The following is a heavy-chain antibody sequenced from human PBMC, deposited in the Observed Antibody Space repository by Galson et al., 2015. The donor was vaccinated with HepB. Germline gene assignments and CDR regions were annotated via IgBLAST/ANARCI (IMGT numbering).Heavy chain of an antibody. J-gene: IGHJ3*01. D-gene: IGHD3-22*01. CDR3: VRDALGGYDF. CDR2: LNPDGNAK. V-gene: IGHV3-7*03. Sequence: SLRLSCAASGFTFSDHWMSWVRQTPRKGLEWVTNLNPDGNAKYYADSVEGRFTISRDNAKNSLYLQMNRLTGEDTAVYFCVRDALGGYDFWGQGTMVTVSA. CDR1: GFTFSDHW.